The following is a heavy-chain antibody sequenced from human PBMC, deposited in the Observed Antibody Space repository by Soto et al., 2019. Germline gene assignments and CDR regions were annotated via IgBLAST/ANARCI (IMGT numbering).Heavy chain of an antibody. CDR2: IWSDGNNR. CDR3: ARRGERPHYPYYYDSSGYFDY. V-gene: IGHV3-33*01. D-gene: IGHD3-22*01. J-gene: IGHJ4*02. Sequence: GGPLRLSCAASGVIFCIHVVDGVRKAPGKGLEWVAVIWSDGNNRYYADSVKGRFTISRDNSKNTLYLQMNSLRAEDTAVYYSARRGERPHYPYYYDSSGYFDYWGQGTLVTVSS. CDR1: GVIFCIHV.